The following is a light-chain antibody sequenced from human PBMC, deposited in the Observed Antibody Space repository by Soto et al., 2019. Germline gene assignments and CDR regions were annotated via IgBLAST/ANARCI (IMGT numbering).Light chain of an antibody. CDR2: DAS. V-gene: IGKV3-11*01. Sequence: IVLTQSPAILSLSPGERATLSCRASQSVSSYLAWYQQKPGQAPRLLIYDASNMATGIPARFSGSGSGTDFTLTISSLEPEDFAVYYCQQRSNWPPITFGQGTRLEIK. CDR3: QQRSNWPPIT. J-gene: IGKJ5*01. CDR1: QSVSSY.